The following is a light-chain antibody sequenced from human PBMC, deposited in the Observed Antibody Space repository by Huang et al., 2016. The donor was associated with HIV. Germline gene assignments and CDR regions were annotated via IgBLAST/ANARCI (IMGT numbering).Light chain of an antibody. V-gene: IGKV3-11*01. J-gene: IGKJ3*01. Sequence: EIVLTQSPATLSLSPGERATLSCRASQGVSSYLAWYQQKPGQAPRLLIYDASNRATGIPARLSGSGSGTDFTLTITSLEPEDCAVYYCKQRSNWPLGEDFTFGPGTKVDFK. CDR1: QGVSSY. CDR2: DAS. CDR3: KQRSNWPLGEDFT.